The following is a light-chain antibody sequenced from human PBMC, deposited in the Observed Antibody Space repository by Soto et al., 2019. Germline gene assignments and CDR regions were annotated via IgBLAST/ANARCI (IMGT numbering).Light chain of an antibody. Sequence: EIVLTQSPGTLSLSPGERATLSCRASQSVSSNNLAWYQQRPGQAPRVVIYGASTRATGIPERFSGSGSGIYFTLTIIRLGPEDFAVYYCQQYGRSPFTFGPGTKVDIK. J-gene: IGKJ3*01. CDR1: QSVSSNN. V-gene: IGKV3-20*01. CDR2: GAS. CDR3: QQYGRSPFT.